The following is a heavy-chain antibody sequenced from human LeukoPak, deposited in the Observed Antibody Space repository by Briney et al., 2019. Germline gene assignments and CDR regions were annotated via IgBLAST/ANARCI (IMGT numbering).Heavy chain of an antibody. CDR2: ISYDGSNK. V-gene: IGHV3-30*04. Sequence: GGSLRLSCAASGFTFSSYAMHWVRQAPGKGLEWVSVISYDGSNKYYADSVKGRFTISRDNSKNTLYLQMNSLRAEDTAVYYCAGDLGDYYFDYWGQGTLVTVSS. J-gene: IGHJ4*02. CDR3: AGDLGDYYFDY. CDR1: GFTFSSYA. D-gene: IGHD4-17*01.